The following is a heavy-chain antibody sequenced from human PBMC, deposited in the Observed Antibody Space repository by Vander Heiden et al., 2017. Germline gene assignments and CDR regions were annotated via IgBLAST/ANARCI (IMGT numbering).Heavy chain of an antibody. J-gene: IGHJ5*02. CDR2: INWNSGKI. Sequence: EVQLVESGGGWVQLGRSLRLPCAATGFPYDGCAMQWIGEGPGKGLEWVSGINWNSGKIRYADSVKGRFTISRDNAKNSLYLQMNSLGAEDTAFYYCAKGRVSVYSSSWFDAWGQGTLVTVSS. CDR1: GFPYDGCA. CDR3: AKGRVSVYSSSWFDA. D-gene: IGHD6-19*01. V-gene: IGHV3-9*01.